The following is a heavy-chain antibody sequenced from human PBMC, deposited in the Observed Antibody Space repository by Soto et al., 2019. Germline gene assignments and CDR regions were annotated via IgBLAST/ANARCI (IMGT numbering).Heavy chain of an antibody. CDR2: INPDGSVG. D-gene: IGHD3-16*01. CDR1: GFTFSTYW. CDR3: AGWGGYVYNY. V-gene: IGHV3-7*03. Sequence: EVKLLGSGGGLVQPGGSLRLSCVGSGFTFSTYWMNWVRQAPGMGLEWVANINPDGSVGKCVDSLKGRFTTSRDNAKNSLYLQMNSLRDDDTGIYFCAGWGGYVYNYWGQGILVTVPS. J-gene: IGHJ4*02.